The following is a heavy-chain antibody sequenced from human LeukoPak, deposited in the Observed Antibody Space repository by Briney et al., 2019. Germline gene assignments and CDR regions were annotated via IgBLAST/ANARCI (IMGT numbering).Heavy chain of an antibody. CDR2: IHTSGST. J-gene: IGHJ4*01. CDR3: AGRGLSTGWTFDY. CDR1: GGSISTYY. D-gene: IGHD6-19*01. V-gene: IGHV4-4*07. Sequence: SETLSLTCSVSGGSISTYYWSWIRQPAGKGLEWIAQIHTSGSTNFNPSLKSRVSISMDTPNNQFALMISSVTAADTAIYYCAGRGLSTGWTFDYWGHGTLVTVSS.